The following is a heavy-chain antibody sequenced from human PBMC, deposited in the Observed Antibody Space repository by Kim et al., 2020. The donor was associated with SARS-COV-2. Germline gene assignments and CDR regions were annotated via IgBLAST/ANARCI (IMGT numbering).Heavy chain of an antibody. D-gene: IGHD2-2*01. V-gene: IGHV5-51*01. CDR2: ET. J-gene: IGHJ4*02. Sequence: ETRYSPSFQGPVTISADKSISTAYLQWSSLKASDTAMYYCARLSTSSLGYWGQGTLVTVSS. CDR3: ARLSTSSLGY.